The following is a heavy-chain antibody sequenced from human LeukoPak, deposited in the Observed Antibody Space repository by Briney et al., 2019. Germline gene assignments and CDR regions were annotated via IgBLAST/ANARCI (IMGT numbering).Heavy chain of an antibody. J-gene: IGHJ5*02. CDR2: ISGSSSTI. V-gene: IGHV3-48*01. Sequence: GGSLRLSCAASGFTFSTYSMNWVRQAPGKGLEWVSYISGSSSTIYYADSVKGRFTISRDNAKNSLYLQMNSLRVEDTAVYYCAGTDGFDPWGQGTLVTVSS. CDR1: GFTFSTYS. CDR3: AGTDGFDP.